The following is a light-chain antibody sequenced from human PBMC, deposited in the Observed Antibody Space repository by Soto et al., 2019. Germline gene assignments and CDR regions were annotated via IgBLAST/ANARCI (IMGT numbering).Light chain of an antibody. V-gene: IGLV2-14*01. J-gene: IGLJ3*02. CDR1: SSDVGGYHY. CDR2: EVN. CDR3: NSYTSSSALV. Sequence: QSVLTQPASLSGSPGQSITISCTGTSSDVGGYHYVSWYQQHPGKAPRLIIYEVNNRPSGISNRFSGSKSGNTASLTISGLQTEDEADYYCNSYTSSSALVFGGGTKVTVL.